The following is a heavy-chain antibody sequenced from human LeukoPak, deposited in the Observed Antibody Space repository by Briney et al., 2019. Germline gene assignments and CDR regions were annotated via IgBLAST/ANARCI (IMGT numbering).Heavy chain of an antibody. Sequence: GGSLRLSCAAPGFTFSSYAMSWVRQAPGKGLEWVAVIWYDGSKKYYADSVKGRFTISRDNSKNTLYLQMNSLRAEDTAVYYCARDIVVVTSWYFDYWGQGTLVTVSS. CDR3: ARDIVVVTSWYFDY. CDR1: GFTFSSYA. CDR2: IWYDGSKK. V-gene: IGHV3-33*08. J-gene: IGHJ4*02. D-gene: IGHD2-21*02.